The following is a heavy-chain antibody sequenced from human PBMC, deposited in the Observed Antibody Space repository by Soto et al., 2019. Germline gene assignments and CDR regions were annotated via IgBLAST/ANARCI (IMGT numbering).Heavy chain of an antibody. Sequence: QVQLQESGPGLVKPSQTLSLTFTVSGGSISSGGYYWSWIRQHPGKGLEWIGYIYYSGSTYYNPSLKSRVTISVDTSKNQFSLKLSSVTAADTAVYYCAGGRTVTTTWFDPWGQGTLVTVSS. CDR3: AGGRTVTTTWFDP. CDR1: GGSISSGGYY. V-gene: IGHV4-31*03. D-gene: IGHD4-17*01. CDR2: IYYSGST. J-gene: IGHJ5*02.